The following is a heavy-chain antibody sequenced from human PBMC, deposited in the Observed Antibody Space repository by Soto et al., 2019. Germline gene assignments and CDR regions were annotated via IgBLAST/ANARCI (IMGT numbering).Heavy chain of an antibody. D-gene: IGHD6-13*01. CDR3: ATASPRPIAAADYYYYYMDV. CDR1: GYTLTELS. V-gene: IGHV1-24*01. Sequence: ASVKVSCKVSGYTLTELSMHWVRQAPGKGLEWMGGFDPEDGETIYAQKFQGRVTMTEDTSTDTAYMELSSLRSEDTAVYYCATASPRPIAAADYYYYYMDVWGKGTTVTVSS. J-gene: IGHJ6*03. CDR2: FDPEDGET.